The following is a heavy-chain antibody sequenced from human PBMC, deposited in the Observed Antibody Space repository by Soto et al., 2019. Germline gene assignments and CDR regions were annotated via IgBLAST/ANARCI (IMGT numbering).Heavy chain of an antibody. D-gene: IGHD2-15*01. CDR2: IRGSGDST. CDR3: AKGGGCSGGSCYGYFQR. J-gene: IGHJ1*01. Sequence: EVQLLESGGGLVQPGGSLRLSCAASGFTFGSYAMGWVRQAPGKGLEWVSAIRGSGDSTYYADSVKGRFTISRDNSKNTLFLQMNSLRAEDTAVYYCAKGGGCSGGSCYGYFQRWGQGTLVTVSS. CDR1: GFTFGSYA. V-gene: IGHV3-23*01.